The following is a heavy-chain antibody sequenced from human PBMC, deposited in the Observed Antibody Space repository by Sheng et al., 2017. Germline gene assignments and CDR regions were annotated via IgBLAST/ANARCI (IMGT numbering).Heavy chain of an antibody. D-gene: IGHD1-26*01. CDR2: TGGDGSGT. Sequence: EVQLVESGGGLVLPGRSLRLSCAASGFAFNRYWMNWVRQGPGKGLEWVSRTGGDGSGTFYADSVKGRFTISRDNARNTVYLQMNSLKMDDTAVYYCVRRRDSWEDGFDYWGQGTLVTVSS. CDR3: VRRRDSWEDGFDY. J-gene: IGHJ4*02. CDR1: GFAFNRYW. V-gene: IGHV3-74*01.